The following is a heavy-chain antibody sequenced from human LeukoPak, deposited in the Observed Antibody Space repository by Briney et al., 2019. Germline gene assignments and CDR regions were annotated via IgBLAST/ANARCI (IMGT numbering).Heavy chain of an antibody. Sequence: GGSLRLSGAASGFTFSDYYMSWIRQAPGKGLEWVSYISSSSSYTNYADSVKGRFTISRDNAKNSLYLQMNSLRAEDTAVYYCARIEYYYGMDVWGQGTTVTVSS. CDR2: ISSSSSYT. J-gene: IGHJ6*02. CDR3: ARIEYYYGMDV. D-gene: IGHD1-26*01. CDR1: GFTFSDYY. V-gene: IGHV3-11*06.